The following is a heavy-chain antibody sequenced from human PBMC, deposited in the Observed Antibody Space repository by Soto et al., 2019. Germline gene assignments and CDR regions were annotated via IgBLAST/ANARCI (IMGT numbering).Heavy chain of an antibody. J-gene: IGHJ5*02. D-gene: IGHD3-10*01. CDR1: GYTFTSYA. CDR2: INAGNGNT. Sequence: QVQLVQSGAEVKKPGASVKVSCKASGYTFTSYAMHWVRQAPGQRLEWMGWINAGNGNTKYSQKFQGRVTITSDTSASTAYMVLSRPRSEDTAVDYCAALHLGSETKNWFETRGQGTPVIVS. V-gene: IGHV1-3*01. CDR3: AALHLGSETKNWFET.